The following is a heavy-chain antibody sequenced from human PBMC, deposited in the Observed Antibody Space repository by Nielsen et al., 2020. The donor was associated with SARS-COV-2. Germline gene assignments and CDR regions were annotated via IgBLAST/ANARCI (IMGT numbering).Heavy chain of an antibody. D-gene: IGHD1-26*01. Sequence: ASVKVSCKASGYTFTNYGITWVRQAPGQGLEILGWISASSGNTNYAPKLLGRVTMTTDTSTSTAYIELRSLTYADTAVYYCARDLWWELPDFWGQGTLVTGSS. V-gene: IGHV1-18*01. CDR3: ARDLWWELPDF. J-gene: IGHJ4*02. CDR2: ISASSGNT. CDR1: GYTFTNYG.